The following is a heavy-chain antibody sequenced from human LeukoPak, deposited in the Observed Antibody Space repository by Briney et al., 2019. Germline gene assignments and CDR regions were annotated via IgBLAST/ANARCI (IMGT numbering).Heavy chain of an antibody. Sequence: PGRSLRLSCAASGFTFSSYDMHWVRQAPGKGLEWVAVISYDGSNKYYAASVKGRFTISRDNSKNTLYLQMNSRRPEDTAMYYCAKDPSGGSFGSYGMDVWGQGTTVTVSS. CDR3: AKDPSGGSFGSYGMDV. CDR2: ISYDGSNK. J-gene: IGHJ6*02. V-gene: IGHV3-30*18. CDR1: GFTFSSYD. D-gene: IGHD5-18*01.